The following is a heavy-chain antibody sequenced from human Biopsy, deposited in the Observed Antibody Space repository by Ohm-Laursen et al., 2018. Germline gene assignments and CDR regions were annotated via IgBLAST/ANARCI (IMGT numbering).Heavy chain of an antibody. Sequence: SLRLSCAAAGFSFSDYHMRWIRQAPGRGLEWVSYISGGGTIYYGDSMKGQVTISRDNAKNSLYLQMHSLRAEDTAAYYCARDTRWSPYSMDVWGQGTTVTVSS. CDR2: ISGGGTI. D-gene: IGHD4-23*01. V-gene: IGHV3-11*01. J-gene: IGHJ6*02. CDR1: GFSFSDYH. CDR3: ARDTRWSPYSMDV.